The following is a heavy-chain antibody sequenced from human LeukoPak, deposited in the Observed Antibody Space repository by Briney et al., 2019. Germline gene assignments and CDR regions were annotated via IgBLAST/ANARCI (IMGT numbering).Heavy chain of an antibody. CDR1: GFTFTSSA. J-gene: IGHJ4*02. D-gene: IGHD5-18*01. Sequence: GGSLRLSCAASGFTFTSSAMHWVRQAPGKGLEWVAFISYDEKNKYYADSVKGRFTISRDISKNTLFLQMNSLRAEDTALYYCTRESPMDTSYPLGYWGQGTLVTVSS. CDR3: TRESPMDTSYPLGY. V-gene: IGHV3-30*04. CDR2: ISYDEKNK.